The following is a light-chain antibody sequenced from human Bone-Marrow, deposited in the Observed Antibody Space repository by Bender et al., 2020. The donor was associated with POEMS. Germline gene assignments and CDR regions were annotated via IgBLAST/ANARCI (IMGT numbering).Light chain of an antibody. J-gene: IGLJ1*01. Sequence: QSALTQPASVSGSPGQSITISRTGTSSDVGGYDYVSWYQHHPGKAPKLMIYEGSRRPSGVSNRFSASKSGNTASLTISGLQAEDEADYYCCSYAGVSTYYVFGTGTKVTVL. CDR1: SSDVGGYDY. CDR3: CSYAGVSTYYV. CDR2: EGS. V-gene: IGLV2-23*01.